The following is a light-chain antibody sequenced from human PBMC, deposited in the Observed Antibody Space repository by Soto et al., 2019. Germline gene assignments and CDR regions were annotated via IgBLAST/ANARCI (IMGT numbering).Light chain of an antibody. CDR2: LGS. J-gene: IGKJ5*01. CDR1: QSLLHSNGYNY. Sequence: DIVMTQSPLSLPVTPGEPASISRRSSQSLLHSNGYNYLDWYLQKPGQSPQLLIYLGSNRASGVPDRFSGSGSGTDFTLKISRVEAEDVGVYYCMQALQTITFGQGTRLEI. CDR3: MQALQTIT. V-gene: IGKV2-28*01.